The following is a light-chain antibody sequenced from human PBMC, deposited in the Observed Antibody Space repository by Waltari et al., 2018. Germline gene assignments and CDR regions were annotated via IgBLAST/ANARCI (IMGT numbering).Light chain of an antibody. Sequence: QSALTQPASVSGSPGQSITISCTGTSSDVGTYNLFSWYQQYPGKAPKVMIYDDNRRPSGVSDRFSGSKSGNTASLTISGVQAEDEADYYCCSYAGSYTWVFGGGTKLTVL. J-gene: IGLJ3*02. CDR3: CSYAGSYTWV. CDR2: DDN. CDR1: SSDVGTYNL. V-gene: IGLV2-23*01.